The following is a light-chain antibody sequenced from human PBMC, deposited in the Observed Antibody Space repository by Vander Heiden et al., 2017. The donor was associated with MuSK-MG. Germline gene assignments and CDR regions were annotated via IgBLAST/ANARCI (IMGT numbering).Light chain of an antibody. Sequence: DIQLTQSPSFLSASVGDRVTTTCRASQGISSYLAWYQQKPGTAPKLLIYAASTLQSGVQSRCSGSGSGTEFTLTISSLQPEDSATYYCQQLNSYPLTFGGGTKVEIK. J-gene: IGKJ4*01. CDR1: QGISSY. CDR3: QQLNSYPLT. V-gene: IGKV1-9*01. CDR2: AAS.